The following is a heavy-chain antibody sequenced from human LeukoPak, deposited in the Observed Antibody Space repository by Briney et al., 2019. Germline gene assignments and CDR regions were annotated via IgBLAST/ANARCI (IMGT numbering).Heavy chain of an antibody. V-gene: IGHV3-15*01. D-gene: IGHD3-10*01. Sequence: GGSLRLFCVDSGFTFTNAWMSWVRQAPGKGLEWIGRIKSKTDGETTNYAEPVRGRFTISRDDSKSAVYLQMNSLKIEDTAVYYCTTDLGTYYHGSQRLIPIDYWGQGTLVTVSS. J-gene: IGHJ4*02. CDR1: GFTFTNAW. CDR3: TTDLGTYYHGSQRLIPIDY. CDR2: IKSKTDGETT.